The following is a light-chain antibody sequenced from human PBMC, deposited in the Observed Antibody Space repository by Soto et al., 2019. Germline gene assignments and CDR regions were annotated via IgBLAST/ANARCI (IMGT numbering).Light chain of an antibody. CDR2: DAS. J-gene: IGKJ1*01. Sequence: ELLLTQSPATLSLSPGERATVSCRASQSVSSSLVWFQQKPGQAPRLLIYDASDRATGIPARFSGSGSGTEFTLTISSLEPEDFAVYYCQQRNSWPRTFGQGTKV. CDR1: QSVSSS. CDR3: QQRNSWPRT. V-gene: IGKV3-11*01.